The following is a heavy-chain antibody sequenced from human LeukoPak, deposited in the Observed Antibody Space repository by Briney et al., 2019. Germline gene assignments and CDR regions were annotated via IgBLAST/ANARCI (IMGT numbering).Heavy chain of an antibody. J-gene: IGHJ4*02. CDR3: AKDLHNWSGIDY. Sequence: GGALRHSCAPRGFTFTPNAMNWVRQAPGKGVGWGSGIGGDGRSNYTDSVKGRFTISRDNSKNTLYLQMNSLRPEDTAIYYCAKDLHNWSGIDYWGQGTLVTVSS. CDR1: GFTFTPNA. CDR2: IGGDGRS. V-gene: IGHV3-23*01. D-gene: IGHD3-3*01.